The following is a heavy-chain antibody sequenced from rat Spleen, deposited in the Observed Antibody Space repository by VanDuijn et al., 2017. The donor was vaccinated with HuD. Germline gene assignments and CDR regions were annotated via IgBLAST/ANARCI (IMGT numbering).Heavy chain of an antibody. V-gene: IGHV5-19*01. Sequence: EVQLVESGGGLVQPGRSLKLSCAASGFSFSKYGMQWIRQTPTKGLEWVAAITPSGITTDYRDSVKGRFTISRDIAQRSLFLQMNSLKSEDTATYYCTRGGFYRYWGQGVMVTVSS. J-gene: IGHJ2*01. CDR3: TRGGFYRY. D-gene: IGHD1-2*01. CDR1: GFSFSKYG. CDR2: ITPSGITT.